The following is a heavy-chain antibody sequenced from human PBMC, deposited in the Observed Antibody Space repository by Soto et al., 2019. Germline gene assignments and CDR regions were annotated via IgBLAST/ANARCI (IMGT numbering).Heavy chain of an antibody. V-gene: IGHV1-24*01. CDR1: GYTLTELS. CDR3: ATWVYCGGDCYTLAFQH. CDR2: FDPEDGET. D-gene: IGHD2-21*02. Sequence: ASVKVSCKVSGYTLTELSMHWVRQAPGKGLEWMGGFDPEDGETIYAQKFQGRVTMTEDTSTDTAYMELSSLRSEDTAVYYCATWVYCGGDCYTLAFQHWGQGTLVTVYS. J-gene: IGHJ1*01.